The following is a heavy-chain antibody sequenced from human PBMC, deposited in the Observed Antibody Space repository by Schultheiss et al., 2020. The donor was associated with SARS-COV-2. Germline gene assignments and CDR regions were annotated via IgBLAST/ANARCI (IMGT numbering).Heavy chain of an antibody. CDR2: IYYSGST. CDR1: GGSISSYY. Sequence: SETLSLTCTVSGGSISSYYWSWIRQHPGKGLEWIGYIYYSGSTYYNPSLKSRVTISVDTSKNQFSLKLSSVTAADTAVYYCARDQGDPSGGISYGMDVWGQGTTVTVSS. D-gene: IGHD2-15*01. CDR3: ARDQGDPSGGISYGMDV. V-gene: IGHV4-59*06. J-gene: IGHJ6*02.